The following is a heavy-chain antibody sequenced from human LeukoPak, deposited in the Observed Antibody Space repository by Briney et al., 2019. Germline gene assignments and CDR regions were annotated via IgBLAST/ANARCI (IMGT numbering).Heavy chain of an antibody. J-gene: IGHJ4*02. CDR2: INAGNGNT. Sequence: ASVKVSCKASGGTFSSYAISWVRQSPGQGLEWMGWINAGNGNTKYSQKFQGRVTITRDTSASTAYMELSSLRSEDTAVYYCAREGVAGTWDYWGQGTLVTVSS. V-gene: IGHV1-3*01. CDR3: AREGVAGTWDY. D-gene: IGHD6-19*01. CDR1: GGTFSSYA.